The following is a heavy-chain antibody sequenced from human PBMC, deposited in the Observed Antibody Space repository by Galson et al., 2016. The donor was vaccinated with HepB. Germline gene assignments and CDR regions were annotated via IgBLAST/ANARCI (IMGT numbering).Heavy chain of an antibody. CDR3: ARDKCDYGQPKGAYYYYYGMDV. CDR1: GYIFTSYG. Sequence: SVKVSCKASGYIFTSYGISWVRQAPGQGLEWMGWISGHNVNTNYAQKLQGRVTMTTDTSTSTAYMELRSLRSDDTAVYYCARDKCDYGQPKGAYYYYYGMDVWGKGTTVTVSS. D-gene: IGHD4-17*01. CDR2: ISGHNVNT. V-gene: IGHV1-18*01. J-gene: IGHJ6*04.